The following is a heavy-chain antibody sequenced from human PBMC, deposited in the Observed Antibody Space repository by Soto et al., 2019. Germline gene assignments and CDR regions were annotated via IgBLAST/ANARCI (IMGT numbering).Heavy chain of an antibody. CDR2: IKQDGSGK. CDR1: GFTFSSYW. J-gene: IGHJ4*02. CDR3: AREKRANGYFDY. D-gene: IGHD6-25*01. V-gene: IGHV3-7*01. Sequence: EVQLVESGGGLVPPGGSLRLYCAGAGFTFSSYWMSWVRQAPGKGLEWVAKIKQDGSGKYYVDSVNGRFTISRDNAKNSLYLQMHSLRVEDTAVYYCAREKRANGYFDYWGQGTLVAVSP.